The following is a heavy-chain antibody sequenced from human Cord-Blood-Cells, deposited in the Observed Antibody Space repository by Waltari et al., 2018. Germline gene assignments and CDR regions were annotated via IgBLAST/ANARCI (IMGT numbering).Heavy chain of an antibody. D-gene: IGHD3-10*01. CDR1: GYTLTELS. Sequence: QVQLVQSGAEVKKPGASVKVSCKVSGYTLTELSMHWVRQAPGKGLEWMGGFDPEDGETIYAQKFQGRVTMTEDTSTDTAYMELSSLRFEDTAVYYCATGITMVQGVIITETDYWGQGTLVTVSS. V-gene: IGHV1-24*01. J-gene: IGHJ4*02. CDR2: FDPEDGET. CDR3: ATGITMVQGVIITETDY.